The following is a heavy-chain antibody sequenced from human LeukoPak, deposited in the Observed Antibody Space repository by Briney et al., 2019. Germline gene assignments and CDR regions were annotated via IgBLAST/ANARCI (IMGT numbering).Heavy chain of an antibody. Sequence: ASVKVSCKASGYTFTGYYMHWVRQAPGQGLEWMGWISAYNGNTNYAQKLQGRVTMTTDTSTSTAYMELRSLRSDDTAVYYCARKNWNYLSIWGQGTLVTVSS. CDR3: ARKNWNYLSI. D-gene: IGHD1-7*01. CDR1: GYTFTGYY. J-gene: IGHJ4*02. CDR2: ISAYNGNT. V-gene: IGHV1-18*04.